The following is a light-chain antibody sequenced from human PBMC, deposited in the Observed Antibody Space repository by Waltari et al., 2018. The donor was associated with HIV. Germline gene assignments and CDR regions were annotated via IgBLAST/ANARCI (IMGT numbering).Light chain of an antibody. J-gene: IGLJ3*02. V-gene: IGLV1-47*01. CDR1: GSNIRTNS. Sequence: QSVLTQTHSASGCPGQRVTISCSGSGSNIRTNSVFCYQHLPGAAPRLLIYGNNQLPSGVPDRFSASKSDTSASLAISGLRSEDEGDYYCAIWSDSLTGWVFGGGTKVTVL. CDR2: GNN. CDR3: AIWSDSLTGWV.